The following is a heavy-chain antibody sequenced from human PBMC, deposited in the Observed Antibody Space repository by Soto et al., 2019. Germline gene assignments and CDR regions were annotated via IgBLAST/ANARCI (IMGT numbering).Heavy chain of an antibody. CDR2: IIPIFGTA. D-gene: IGHD5-18*01. Sequence: QVQLVQSGAEVKKPGSSVKVSCKASGGTFSSYAISWVRQAPGQGLEWMGGIIPIFGTANYAQKFQGRVTITEDKSTSTADMELSSLRSEDTAVYYCASMVDTAMVGYYGMDVWGQGTTVTVSS. CDR3: ASMVDTAMVGYYGMDV. CDR1: GGTFSSYA. V-gene: IGHV1-69*06. J-gene: IGHJ6*02.